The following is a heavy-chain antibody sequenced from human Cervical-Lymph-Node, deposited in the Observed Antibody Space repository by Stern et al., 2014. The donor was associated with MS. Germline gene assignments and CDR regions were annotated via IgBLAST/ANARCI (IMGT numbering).Heavy chain of an antibody. V-gene: IGHV4-31*03. J-gene: IGHJ6*02. D-gene: IGHD5-12*01. CDR2: IPSSGNA. CDR1: GGSISSGDYY. Sequence: QVQLQQWGPGLVKPSQTLALTCSVSGGSISSGDYYWSWIRQHPGKGLEWFGCIPSSGNAFYNPSLKSRLTISLDTSNNQFSLKLTSMTGADTAVYYCAREPSIIATTSRDFSYGMDVWGQGTTITVSS. CDR3: AREPSIIATTSRDFSYGMDV.